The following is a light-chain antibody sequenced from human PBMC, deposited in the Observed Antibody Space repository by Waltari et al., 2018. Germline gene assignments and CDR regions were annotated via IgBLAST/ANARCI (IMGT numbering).Light chain of an antibody. CDR2: AAS. Sequence: AIRITQSPSSLSASTGDRVTITCRASQSISSYLAWYQQKPGKAPKVLIYAASTLQSGVPSRFSGSGSGTDFTLTISCLQSEDFAIYYCQQYYSSFSLTFGGGTKVEIK. J-gene: IGKJ4*01. V-gene: IGKV1-8*01. CDR1: QSISSY. CDR3: QQYYSSFSLT.